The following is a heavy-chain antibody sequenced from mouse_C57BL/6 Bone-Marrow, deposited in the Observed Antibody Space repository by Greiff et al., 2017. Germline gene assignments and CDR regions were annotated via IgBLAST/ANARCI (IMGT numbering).Heavy chain of an antibody. CDR2: IDPADSYT. V-gene: IGHV1-59*01. J-gene: IGHJ4*01. CDR3: ASGRIWLQRRAMDY. Sequence: QVQLQQPGAELVRPGTSVELSCKASGYTFTSYWMHWVKQRPGQGLEWIGVIDPADSYTNYNQKFKGKATLTVDTSSSTSYMQLSSLTSEDSAVYSCASGRIWLQRRAMDYWGQGTSVTVSS. D-gene: IGHD2-2*01. CDR1: GYTFTSYW.